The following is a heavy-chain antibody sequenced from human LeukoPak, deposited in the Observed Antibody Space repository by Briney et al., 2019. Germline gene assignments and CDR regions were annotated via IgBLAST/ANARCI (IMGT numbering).Heavy chain of an antibody. Sequence: PSETLSLTCAASGYSITSGYYWSWIRQPPGKGLEWIGYIYYSGSTYYNPSLKSRVTISVDTSKNQFSLKLSSVTAADTAVYYCARASPRDFWSGYYAFDIWGQGTMVTVSS. J-gene: IGHJ3*02. CDR2: IYYSGST. V-gene: IGHV4-30-4*08. D-gene: IGHD3-3*01. CDR1: GYSITSGYY. CDR3: ARASPRDFWSGYYAFDI.